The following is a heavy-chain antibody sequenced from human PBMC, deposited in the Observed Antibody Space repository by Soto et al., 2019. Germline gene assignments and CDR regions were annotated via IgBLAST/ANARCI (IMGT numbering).Heavy chain of an antibody. CDR2: IYRSGSP. Sequence: QLQLLESGSGLVKPSETLYLTCAVFGDSISTSGYSWSWIRQPPGKGLEWIGYIYRSGSPYYNPSLRTRVTLSTDKSKNQFSLNLSSVTAADTAVYYCARGFFTSGYDYAFDYWGQGTLVTVSS. V-gene: IGHV4-30-2*01. CDR3: ARGFFTSGYDYAFDY. J-gene: IGHJ4*02. D-gene: IGHD5-12*01. CDR1: GDSISTSGYS.